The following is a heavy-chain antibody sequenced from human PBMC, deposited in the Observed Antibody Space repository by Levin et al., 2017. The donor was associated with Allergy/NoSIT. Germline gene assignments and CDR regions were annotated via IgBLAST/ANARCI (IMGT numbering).Heavy chain of an antibody. CDR3: ARVAGYSYGYYFDY. CDR1: GGSISSGGYS. Sequence: SETLSLTCAVSGGSISSGGYSWSWIRQPPGTGLEWIGNIYLSGSTYYNPSRKSRVTISVNRSKNHFSLNLSSVTAADTAVYYCARVAGYSYGYYFDYWGQGTLVTVSS. CDR2: IYLSGST. D-gene: IGHD5-18*01. V-gene: IGHV4-30-2*01. J-gene: IGHJ4*02.